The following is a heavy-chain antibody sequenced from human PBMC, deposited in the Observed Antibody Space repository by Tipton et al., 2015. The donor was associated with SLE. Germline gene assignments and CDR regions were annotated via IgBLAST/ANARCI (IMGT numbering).Heavy chain of an antibody. CDR3: ARMNSNFEGYYMDV. D-gene: IGHD1-7*01. CDR1: GFTVSSNY. J-gene: IGHJ6*03. V-gene: IGHV3-53*04. CDR2: IYSGYST. Sequence: GSLRLSCAASGFTVSSNYMSWVRQAPGRGLEWVSVIYSGYSTYYADPVTGRFTISRHNLKNTLYLQMNSLRAEDTAVYYCARMNSNFEGYYMDVWGKGTTVTVSS.